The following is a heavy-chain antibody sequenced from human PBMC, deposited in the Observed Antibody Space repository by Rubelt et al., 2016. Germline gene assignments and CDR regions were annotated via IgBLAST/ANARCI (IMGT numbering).Heavy chain of an antibody. CDR1: GGSLRGIF. CDR3: ARLRWNDFWFDP. D-gene: IGHD1-1*01. V-gene: IGHV4-34*01. Sequence: QVQLQRWGAGLLKPSETLSLTCAVSGGSLRGIFWNWIRQSPGKGLEWIGEINHGGSTNYNPSLKGRVSISVDTSKNQSPRKLSAVTAADTAVYYCARLRWNDFWFDPWGQGTLVTVSS. J-gene: IGHJ5*02. CDR2: INHGGST.